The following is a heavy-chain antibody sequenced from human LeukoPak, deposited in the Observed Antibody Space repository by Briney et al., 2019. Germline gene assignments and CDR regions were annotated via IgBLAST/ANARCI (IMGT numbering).Heavy chain of an antibody. CDR3: AKAKPQGSDRDFDY. Sequence: ASVKVSCKASGGTFSSYAISWVRQAPGQGLEWMGGINPNSGDTNYAQKFQGRVTMTGDTSITTAYMELNSLRSDDTAVYYCAKAKPQGSDRDFDYWGQGTLVTVSS. CDR2: INPNSGDT. CDR1: GGTFSSYA. D-gene: IGHD1-14*01. V-gene: IGHV1-2*02. J-gene: IGHJ4*02.